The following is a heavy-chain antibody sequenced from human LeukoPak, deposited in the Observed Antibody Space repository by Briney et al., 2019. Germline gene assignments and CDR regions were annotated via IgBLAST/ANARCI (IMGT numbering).Heavy chain of an antibody. CDR2: ISAYNGNT. V-gene: IGHV1-18*04. Sequence: ASVKVSCKASGYTFTDYYMHWVRQAPGQGLEWMGWISAYNGNTNYAQKLQGRVTMATDTSTSTAYMELRSLRSDDTAVYYCARDSIFGVVNVPDYWGQGTLVTVSS. J-gene: IGHJ4*02. CDR3: ARDSIFGVVNVPDY. CDR1: GYTFTDYY. D-gene: IGHD3-3*01.